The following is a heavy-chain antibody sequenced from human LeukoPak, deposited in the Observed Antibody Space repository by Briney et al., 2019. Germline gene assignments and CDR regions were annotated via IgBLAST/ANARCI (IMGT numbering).Heavy chain of an antibody. V-gene: IGHV1-69*13. J-gene: IGHJ3*02. Sequence: SVKVSCKASGGTFSSYAISWVRQAPGQGLEWMGGIIPIFGTANYAQKFQGRVTITADESTSTAYMELSSLRSEDTAVYYCARDQRGGYSYYDSSAQTDGAFHIWGQGTMVTVSS. CDR3: ARDQRGGYSYYDSSAQTDGAFHI. CDR1: GGTFSSYA. D-gene: IGHD3-22*01. CDR2: IIPIFGTA.